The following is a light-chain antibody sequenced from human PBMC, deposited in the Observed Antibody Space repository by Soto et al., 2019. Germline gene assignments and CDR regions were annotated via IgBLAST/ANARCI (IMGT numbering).Light chain of an antibody. CDR2: RNN. CDR3: AAWDDGLSGAV. Sequence: QSVLTQPPSASGTPGQRVTISCSGSSSNIGSNYVYWYQQLPGPAPKLLIYRNNQRPSGVPDRFSGSKSGTSASLAISGLRSEDEADYYCAAWDDGLSGAVFGGGTQLTVL. V-gene: IGLV1-47*01. CDR1: SSNIGSNY. J-gene: IGLJ7*01.